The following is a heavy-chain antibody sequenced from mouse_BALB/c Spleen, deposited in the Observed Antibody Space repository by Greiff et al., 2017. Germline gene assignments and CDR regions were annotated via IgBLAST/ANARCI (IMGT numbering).Heavy chain of an antibody. CDR2: IDPANGNT. Sequence: VHVKQSGAELVKPGASVKLSCTASGFNIKDTYMHWVKQRPEQGLEWIGRIDPANGNTKYDPKFQGKATITADTSSNTAYLQLSSLTSEDTAVYYCAHTTVVATRYFDVWGAGTTVTVAS. CDR1: GFNIKDTY. V-gene: IGHV14-3*02. D-gene: IGHD1-1*01. J-gene: IGHJ1*01. CDR3: AHTTVVATRYFDV.